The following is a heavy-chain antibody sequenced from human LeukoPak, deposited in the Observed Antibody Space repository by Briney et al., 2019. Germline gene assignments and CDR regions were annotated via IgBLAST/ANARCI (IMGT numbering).Heavy chain of an antibody. CDR3: ARGNYDLWSGQRTIYYFDY. Sequence: SVKVSCKASGGTFSSYALSWVQQAPGQGLEWMGRIIPILGRTNYAQKFQDRVTMTTDTSANIAYMEVRSLRSDDTAVYFCARGNYDLWSGQRTIYYFDYWGQGTLLTVSS. CDR1: GGTFSSYA. V-gene: IGHV1-69*04. J-gene: IGHJ4*02. D-gene: IGHD3-3*01. CDR2: IIPILGRT.